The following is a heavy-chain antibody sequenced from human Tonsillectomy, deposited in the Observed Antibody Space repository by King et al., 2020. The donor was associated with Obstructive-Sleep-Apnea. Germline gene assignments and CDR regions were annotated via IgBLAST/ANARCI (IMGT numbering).Heavy chain of an antibody. J-gene: IGHJ3*02. CDR3: ARGQLAVAGTGAFDI. D-gene: IGHD6-19*01. CDR2: FNHSGST. Sequence: VQLQQWGAGLLKPSETLSLTCAVYGGSFSGYYWSWIRQPPGKGLEWIGEFNHSGSTNYNPSLKSRVTISVDTSKNQFSLKLSPVTAADTAVYYWARGQLAVAGTGAFDIWGQGTMVTVSS. V-gene: IGHV4-34*01. CDR1: GGSFSGYY.